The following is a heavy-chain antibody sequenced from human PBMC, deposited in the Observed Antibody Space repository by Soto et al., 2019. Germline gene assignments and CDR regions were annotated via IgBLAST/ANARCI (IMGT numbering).Heavy chain of an antibody. D-gene: IGHD5-18*01. CDR1: GGSISNAAYS. Sequence: SETLSLTCTVSGGSISNAAYSWSWIRQPPGKGLEWIGYIYPSGMPFYNPSLRSRVTVSIDRSNDQFSLNLKSVTAADTAVYYCARERGGYGLFDSWGQGTLVTVSS. J-gene: IGHJ4*02. V-gene: IGHV4-30-2*01. CDR2: IYPSGMP. CDR3: ARERGGYGLFDS.